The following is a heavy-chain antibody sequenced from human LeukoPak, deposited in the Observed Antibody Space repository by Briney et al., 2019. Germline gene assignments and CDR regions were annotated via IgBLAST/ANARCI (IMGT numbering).Heavy chain of an antibody. J-gene: IGHJ6*03. Sequence: GRSLRLSCAASGFTFSSYAMHWVRQAPGKGLEWVALISYDGSNKYFADSVKGRFTISRDNSKNTLYLQMNSLRAEDTAVYYCAKDRCSNGIGCYYYYMDVWGKGTTVTISS. V-gene: IGHV3-30-3*01. CDR1: GFTFSSYA. D-gene: IGHD2-8*01. CDR3: AKDRCSNGIGCYYYYMDV. CDR2: ISYDGSNK.